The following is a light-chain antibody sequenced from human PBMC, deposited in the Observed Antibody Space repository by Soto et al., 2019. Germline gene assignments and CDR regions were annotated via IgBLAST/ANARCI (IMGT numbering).Light chain of an antibody. CDR1: SSDVGGYNY. CDR3: SSYTSSSTLI. J-gene: IGLJ2*01. CDR2: DVN. V-gene: IGLV2-14*03. Sequence: QPVLTQPASVSGSPGQSITISCTGTSSDVGGYNYVSWYQQHPGKAPKLMIYDVNTRPSGVSNRFSGSKSGNTASLTISGLQAEDEGDYYCSSYTSSSTLIFGGGTKLTVL.